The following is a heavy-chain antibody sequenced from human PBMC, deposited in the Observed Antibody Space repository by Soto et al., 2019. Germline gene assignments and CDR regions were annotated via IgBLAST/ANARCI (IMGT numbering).Heavy chain of an antibody. V-gene: IGHV3-13*05. Sequence: ESGGGLVQPGGSLRLSCEASGFTFRNYDMHWVRQGTGKGLEWVSGISAAGDPDYADSVDGRFTISRENAQNSFFLQMNSLRVGDTAVYYCARTDRDFYGLDVWGQGTTVIVSS. CDR1: GFTFRNYD. J-gene: IGHJ6*02. CDR2: ISAAGDP. CDR3: ARTDRDFYGLDV.